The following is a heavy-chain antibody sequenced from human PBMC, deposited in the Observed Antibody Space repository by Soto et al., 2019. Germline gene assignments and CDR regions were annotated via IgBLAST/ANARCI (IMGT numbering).Heavy chain of an antibody. CDR1: GYTFTSYA. Sequence: ASVKVSCKASGYTFTSYAMHWVRQAPGQRLEWMGWINAGNGNTKYSQKFQGRVTITRDTSASTAYMELSSLRSEDTAVYYCAREGLVLVPTTVNSDYYYYAMDVWGQGTKVTVSS. D-gene: IGHD4-17*01. V-gene: IGHV1-3*01. CDR2: INAGNGNT. J-gene: IGHJ6*02. CDR3: AREGLVLVPTTVNSDYYYYAMDV.